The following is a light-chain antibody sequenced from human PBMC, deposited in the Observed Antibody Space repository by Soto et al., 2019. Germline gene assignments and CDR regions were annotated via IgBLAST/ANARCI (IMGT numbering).Light chain of an antibody. Sequence: DIQMTQSPSSLFASVGDRVTITCQATQDINIYLNWYQQKPGKAPNLLIYDASNLEIGVPSRFSASGYGKNFTSPISRLQTEDIGTYYCQQYDIPPITLGRGTRTEIK. V-gene: IGKV1-33*01. CDR3: QQYDIPPIT. CDR2: DAS. CDR1: QDINIY. J-gene: IGKJ5*01.